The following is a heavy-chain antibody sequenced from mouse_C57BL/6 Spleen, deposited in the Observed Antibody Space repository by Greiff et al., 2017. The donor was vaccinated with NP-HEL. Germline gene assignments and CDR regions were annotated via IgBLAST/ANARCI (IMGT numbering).Heavy chain of an antibody. Sequence: VHVKQSGAELVRPGASVKLSCTASGFNIKDDYMHWVKQRPEQGLEWIGWIDPENGDTEYASKFQGKATITADTSSNTAYLQLSSLTSEDTAVYYCTTWSAYVPYWGQGTLVTVSA. V-gene: IGHV14-4*01. CDR2: IDPENGDT. CDR3: TTWSAYVPY. D-gene: IGHD1-1*01. J-gene: IGHJ3*01. CDR1: GFNIKDDY.